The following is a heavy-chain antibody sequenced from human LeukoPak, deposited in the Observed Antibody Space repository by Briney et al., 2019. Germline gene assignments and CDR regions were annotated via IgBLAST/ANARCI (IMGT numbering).Heavy chain of an antibody. J-gene: IGHJ6*02. V-gene: IGHV1-18*01. Sequence: ASVKVSCKASGYTFTSYGISWVRQAPGQGLDWMGWISAYNGNTNYAQKLQGRVTMTTETSTSTAYMELRSLRSDDTAVYYCARVMDGHYGMDVWGQGTTVTVSS. D-gene: IGHD2-8*01. CDR3: ARVMDGHYGMDV. CDR1: GYTFTSYG. CDR2: ISAYNGNT.